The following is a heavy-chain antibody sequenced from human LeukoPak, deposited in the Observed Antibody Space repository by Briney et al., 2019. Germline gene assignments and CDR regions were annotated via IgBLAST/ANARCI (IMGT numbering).Heavy chain of an antibody. CDR2: ISSSSSNI. CDR3: ARAREGDY. Sequence: GGSLRLSCAASGFTFSSYNMNWVRQVPGKGLEWVSFISSSSSNIYYADSVKGRFTISRDNAKNSLYLQMNSLRAEDTAVYFCARAREGDYWGQGTLVTVSS. CDR1: GFTFSSYN. J-gene: IGHJ4*02. V-gene: IGHV3-21*01.